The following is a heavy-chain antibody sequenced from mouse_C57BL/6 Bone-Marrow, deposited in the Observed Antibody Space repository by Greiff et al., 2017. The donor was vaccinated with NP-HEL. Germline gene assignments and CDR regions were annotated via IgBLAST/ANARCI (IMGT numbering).Heavy chain of an antibody. J-gene: IGHJ3*01. CDR3: ARYDYDFFAY. CDR2: IDPSDSYT. D-gene: IGHD2-4*01. V-gene: IGHV1-69*01. Sequence: QVQLQQPGAELVMPGASVKLSCKASGYTFTSYWMHWVKQRPGQGLEWIGEIDPSDSYTNYNQKFKGKSTLTVDKSSSTAYMQLSSLTSEDSAVYYCARYDYDFFAYWGQGTLVTVSA. CDR1: GYTFTSYW.